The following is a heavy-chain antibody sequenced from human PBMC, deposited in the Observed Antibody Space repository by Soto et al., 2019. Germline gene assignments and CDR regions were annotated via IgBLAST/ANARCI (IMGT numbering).Heavy chain of an antibody. J-gene: IGHJ4*02. CDR1: GFTFSSYF. CDR3: ASALSAGSDYFDY. V-gene: IGHV3-33*01. Sequence: GGSLRLSCAAYGFTFSSYFMHWVRQAPGKGLEWVAVIWYDGSNKYYADSVKGRFTISRDNSKNTLYLQMNSLRAEDTAVYCCASALSAGSDYFDYWGQGTLVTVSS. CDR2: IWYDGSNK.